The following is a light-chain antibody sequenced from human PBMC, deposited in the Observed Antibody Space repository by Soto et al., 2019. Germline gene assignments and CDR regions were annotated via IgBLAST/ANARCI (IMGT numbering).Light chain of an antibody. Sequence: DIQMTQSPSSLSASVGDRVTITCRASQSISSYLNWYQQKPGKAPKFLIYAASSLQRGVPSRFSGSGSGTDFTLTISSLQPEDFANYYCQQSYSTPRTFGPGTIVDIK. CDR1: QSISSY. V-gene: IGKV1-39*01. J-gene: IGKJ3*01. CDR2: AAS. CDR3: QQSYSTPRT.